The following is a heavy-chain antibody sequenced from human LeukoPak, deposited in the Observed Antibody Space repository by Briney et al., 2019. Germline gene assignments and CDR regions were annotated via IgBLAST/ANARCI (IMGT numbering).Heavy chain of an antibody. Sequence: GGSLRLSCAASGFTFSSYSMNWVPQAPGKGLEWVSSISSSSSYIYYADSVKGRFTISRDNAKNSLYLQMNSLRAEDTAVYYCARDPDGYNPRLFDYWGQGTLVTVSS. CDR1: GFTFSSYS. CDR3: ARDPDGYNPRLFDY. J-gene: IGHJ4*02. CDR2: ISSSSSYI. V-gene: IGHV3-21*01. D-gene: IGHD5-24*01.